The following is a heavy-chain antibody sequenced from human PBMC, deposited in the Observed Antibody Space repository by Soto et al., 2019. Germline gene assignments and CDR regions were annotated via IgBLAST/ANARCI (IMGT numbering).Heavy chain of an antibody. CDR3: ARGHSGSPNRFDD. CDR2: IYYSGST. CDR1: GGSISSGGYY. V-gene: IGHV4-31*03. Sequence: QVQLQESGPGLVKPSQTLSLTCTVSGGSISSGGYYWRWIRQHPGKGLEWIGYIYYSGSTYYNPSLKSRVTISVDTSKQQFSLKLSSVTAADTAVYYCARGHSGSPNRFDDWGQGTLVTVSS. J-gene: IGHJ4*02. D-gene: IGHD5-12*01.